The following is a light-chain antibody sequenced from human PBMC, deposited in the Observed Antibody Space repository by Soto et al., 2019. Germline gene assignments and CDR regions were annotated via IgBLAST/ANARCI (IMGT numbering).Light chain of an antibody. CDR2: GTS. CDR1: QGMEGF. J-gene: IGKJ1*01. Sequence: DIQMTQSPPSLSASVGDRVTITCRASQGMEGFLAMYQQKPGTAPKLLVYGTSTLQVGVPSRFSGSGWGTDFTLTISSVQPEDVATYCCQKYNKAPWKFGQVTKADIK. V-gene: IGKV1-27*01. CDR3: QKYNKAPWK.